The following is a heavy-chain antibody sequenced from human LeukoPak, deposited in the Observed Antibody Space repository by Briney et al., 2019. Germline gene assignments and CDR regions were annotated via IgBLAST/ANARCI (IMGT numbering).Heavy chain of an antibody. Sequence: SETLSLTCAVYGGSFSGYYWSWIRQPPGKGLEWIGEINHSGSTNYNPSLKSRVTISVDTSKSQFSLKLSSVTAADTAVYYCATVRAYCGGDCFHREDYWGQGTLVTVSS. CDR1: GGSFSGYY. D-gene: IGHD2-21*02. CDR2: INHSGST. CDR3: ATVRAYCGGDCFHREDY. J-gene: IGHJ4*02. V-gene: IGHV4-34*01.